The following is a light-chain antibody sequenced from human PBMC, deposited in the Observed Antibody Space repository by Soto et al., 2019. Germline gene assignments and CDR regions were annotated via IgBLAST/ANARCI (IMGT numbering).Light chain of an antibody. CDR3: QLYNCYSEG. V-gene: IGKV1-5*03. CDR1: QTISSW. CDR2: KAS. J-gene: IGKJ1*01. Sequence: IRVNLSPSTLSGYGGDRLTLTCRASQTISSWLAWYQQKPGKAPKLLIYKASTLKSGVPSRFSGSGSGTEFTLTISLLQPDDFAPYYCQLYNCYSEGFGHGTKVDI.